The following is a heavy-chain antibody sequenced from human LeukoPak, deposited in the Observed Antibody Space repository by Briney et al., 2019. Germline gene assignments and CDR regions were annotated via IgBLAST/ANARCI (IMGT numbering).Heavy chain of an antibody. CDR2: ISSTSGTI. D-gene: IGHD2-15*01. V-gene: IGHV3-48*01. CDR3: ASGYCSAGSYHNFDY. CDR1: GFTFSTYS. J-gene: IGHJ4*02. Sequence: GGSLRLSCAASGFTFSTYSMNWVRQAPGKGLEWVSYISSTSGTIYYADSVKGRFTISRDNAKSSLYLQMNSLRAEDTAVYYCASGYCSAGSYHNFDYWGQGTLVTVSS.